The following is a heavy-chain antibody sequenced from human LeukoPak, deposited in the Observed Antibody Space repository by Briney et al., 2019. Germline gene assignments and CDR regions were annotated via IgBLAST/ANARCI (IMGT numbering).Heavy chain of an antibody. CDR1: GFTFSNAW. CDR2: IKSKTDGGTT. D-gene: IGHD5-12*01. CDR3: IPRVGGIVTSIGPNFDY. V-gene: IGHV3-15*01. J-gene: IGHJ4*02. Sequence: GGSLRLSCAASGFTFSNAWMSWVRQAPGKGLEWVGRIKSKTDGGTTDYAAPVKGRFTISRDDSKNTLFLQMNSLKTEDTAVYYCIPRVGGIVTSIGPNFDYWGQGTLVTVSS.